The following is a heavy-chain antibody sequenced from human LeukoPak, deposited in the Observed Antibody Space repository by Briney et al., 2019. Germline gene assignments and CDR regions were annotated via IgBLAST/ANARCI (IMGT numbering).Heavy chain of an antibody. D-gene: IGHD4-17*01. CDR1: GFTFSSYA. V-gene: IGHV3-23*01. CDR3: ANWGDYGDYVTLPTDY. CDR2: ISGSGGST. J-gene: IGHJ4*02. Sequence: QPGGSLRLSCAASGFTFSSYAMSWVRQAPGKGLEWVSAISGSGGSTYYADSVKGRFTISRDNSKNTLYLQMNSLRAEDTAVYYCANWGDYGDYVTLPTDYWGQGTLVTVSS.